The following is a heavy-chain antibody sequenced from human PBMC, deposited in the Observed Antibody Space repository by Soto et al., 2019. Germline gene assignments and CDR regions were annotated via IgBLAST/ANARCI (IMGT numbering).Heavy chain of an antibody. V-gene: IGHV3-73*01. CDR3: ASAVYCSGGSCSFDP. J-gene: IGHJ5*02. D-gene: IGHD2-15*01. CDR1: GLTFSDSA. CDR2: IRSKTNNYAT. Sequence: GGSLRLSCAASGLTFSDSAIHWVRQASGKGLEWVGRIRSKTNNYATTYAASVKGRFTISRDDSKNTAYLQMNSLKTEDTAVYYCASAVYCSGGSCSFDPWGQGTLVTVS.